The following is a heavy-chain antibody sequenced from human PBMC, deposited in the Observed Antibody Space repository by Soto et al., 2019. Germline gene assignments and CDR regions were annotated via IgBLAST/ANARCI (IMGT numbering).Heavy chain of an antibody. D-gene: IGHD3-10*01. CDR3: VKALFSMVRGASYYSYGMDV. Sequence: GSLRLSCTASGFTFGDYAMSWFRQAPGKGLEWVGFIRSKPYDGTTEYAASAKGRFTISRDDSKSIAYLQMNSLKTEDTAVYYCVKALFSMVRGASYYSYGMDVWGKGTTVTVSS. V-gene: IGHV3-49*03. CDR2: IRSKPYDGTT. CDR1: GFTFGDYA. J-gene: IGHJ6*04.